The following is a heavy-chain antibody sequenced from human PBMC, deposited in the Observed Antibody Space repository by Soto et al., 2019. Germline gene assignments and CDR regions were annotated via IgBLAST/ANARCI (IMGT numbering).Heavy chain of an antibody. J-gene: IGHJ4*02. CDR1: GFTFSSHW. V-gene: IGHV3-7*04. CDR3: TRDWYMDY. D-gene: IGHD1-20*01. Sequence: SLRLSCAASGFTFSSHWMNWIRQTPGKGLEWLAVIKQDGSEKYYVDSVKGRFTVSRDNAKNSVYLQMDSLRVDDTAVYYCTRDWYMDYWGQGTLVTVSS. CDR2: IKQDGSEK.